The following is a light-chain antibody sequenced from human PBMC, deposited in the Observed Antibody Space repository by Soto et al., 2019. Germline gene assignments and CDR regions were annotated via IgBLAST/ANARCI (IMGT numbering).Light chain of an antibody. J-gene: IGLJ2*01. CDR3: TSYTSSAPVL. V-gene: IGLV2-14*03. Sequence: QPVLTQPTSVSGSPGQSITISCTGTSSDVGGYNFVSWYQQHPGKAPKLMIYDVTDRPSGVSSRFSGSKSGNTASLTISGLQAEDEADYYCTSYTSSAPVLFGGGTKLTVL. CDR2: DVT. CDR1: SSDVGGYNF.